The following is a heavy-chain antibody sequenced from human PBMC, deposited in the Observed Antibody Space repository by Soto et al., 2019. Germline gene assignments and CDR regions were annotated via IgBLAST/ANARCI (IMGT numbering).Heavy chain of an antibody. J-gene: IGHJ4*02. CDR3: AIDMFDYDYVWGSYRPQHHPIFDS. Sequence: GASVKVSCKASGGTFSSYAISWVRQAPGQGXEWMGGIIPIFGTANYAQKFQGRVTITADKSTSTAYMELSSLRSEDTAVYYCAIDMFDYDYVWGSYRPQHHPIFDSWGQGTLVTASS. V-gene: IGHV1-69*06. D-gene: IGHD3-16*02. CDR1: GGTFSSYA. CDR2: IIPIFGTA.